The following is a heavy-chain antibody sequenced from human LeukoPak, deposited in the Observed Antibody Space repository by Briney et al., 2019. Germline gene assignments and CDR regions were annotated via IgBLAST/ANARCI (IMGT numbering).Heavy chain of an antibody. CDR1: GFSFNTYA. J-gene: IGHJ3*02. CDR2: ISSSGSTV. Sequence: GGSLRLSCAASGFSFNTYAMNWVRQAPGKGLEWVSHISSSGSTVYYIDSVKGRFTISRDNAKKSVFLQMTSLRAEDTAVYYCASNIGYTTGWGAFDIWGQGTMVTVSS. V-gene: IGHV3-48*01. D-gene: IGHD6-19*01. CDR3: ASNIGYTTGWGAFDI.